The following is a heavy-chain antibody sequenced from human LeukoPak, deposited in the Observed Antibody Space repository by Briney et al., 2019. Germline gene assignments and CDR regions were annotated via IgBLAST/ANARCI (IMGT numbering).Heavy chain of an antibody. CDR3: ARHEWPRGGADLDY. CDR2: IYYSGST. D-gene: IGHD3-16*01. Sequence: PSETLSLTCTVSGGSISSSSYYWGWIRQPPGKGLEWIGSIYYSGSTYYNPSLKSRVTISVDTSKNQFSLKLSSVTAADTAVYYCARHEWPRGGADLDYWGQGTLVTVSS. J-gene: IGHJ4*02. V-gene: IGHV4-39*01. CDR1: GGSISSSSYY.